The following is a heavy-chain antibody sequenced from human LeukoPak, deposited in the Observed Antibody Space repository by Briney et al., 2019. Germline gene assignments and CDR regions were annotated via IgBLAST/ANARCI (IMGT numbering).Heavy chain of an antibody. V-gene: IGHV3-53*01. D-gene: IGHD3-16*01. CDR1: GFSVSNKF. CDR3: AREDNGGATDDGFDV. CDR2: IRVGDVT. J-gene: IGHJ3*01. Sequence: HPGGSLRLSCAASGFSVSNKFMYWVRQAPGKGLEWVSVIRVGDVTHYADSVKGRFTTSRGSSKNTVYLQMESLRVEDTAVYYCAREDNGGATDDGFDVWGRGTVVIVSS.